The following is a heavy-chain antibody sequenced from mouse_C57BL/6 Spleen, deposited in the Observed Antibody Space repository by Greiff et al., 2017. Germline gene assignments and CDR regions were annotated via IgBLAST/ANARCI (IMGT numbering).Heavy chain of an antibody. J-gene: IGHJ2*01. CDR2: IDPSDNYT. Sequence: QVQLQQSGAELVKPGASVKLSCKASGYTFTSYWMQWVKQRPGQGLEWIGEIDPSDNYTNYNQKFKGKATLTVDTSSSTAYMQLSSLTSEDSAVYYCARSGGYFDYWGQGTTLTVSS. D-gene: IGHD3-1*01. V-gene: IGHV1-50*01. CDR3: ARSGGYFDY. CDR1: GYTFTSYW.